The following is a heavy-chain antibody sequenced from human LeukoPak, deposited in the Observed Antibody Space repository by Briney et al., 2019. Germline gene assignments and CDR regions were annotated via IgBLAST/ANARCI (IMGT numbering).Heavy chain of an antibody. CDR1: GYTLTELS. V-gene: IGHV1-24*01. CDR3: ATPPVGSIAVAGTDY. CDR2: FDPEDGET. J-gene: IGHJ4*02. D-gene: IGHD6-19*01. Sequence: ASVKVSCKVSGYTLTELSMHWVRQAPGKGLEWMGGFDPEDGETIYAQKFQGRVTMTEHTSTDTAYMELSSLRSEDTAVYYCATPPVGSIAVAGTDYWGQGTLVTVSS.